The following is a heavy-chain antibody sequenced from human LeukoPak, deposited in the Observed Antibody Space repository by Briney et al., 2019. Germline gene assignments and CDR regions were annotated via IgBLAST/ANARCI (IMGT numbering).Heavy chain of an antibody. D-gene: IGHD3-3*01. CDR3: ASPFGVVTAFDY. V-gene: IGHV1-2*06. Sequence: ASVKVSCKASGYTFTGYYMHWVRQAPGQGLEWMARINPNSGGTNYAQKFQGRVTMTRDTSISTAYMELSRLRSDDTAVYYCASPFGVVTAFDYWGQGTLVTVSS. CDR2: INPNSGGT. J-gene: IGHJ4*02. CDR1: GYTFTGYY.